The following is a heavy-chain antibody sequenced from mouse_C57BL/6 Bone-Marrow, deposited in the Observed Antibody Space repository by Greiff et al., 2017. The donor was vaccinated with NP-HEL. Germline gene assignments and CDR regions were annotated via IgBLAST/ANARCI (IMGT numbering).Heavy chain of an antibody. CDR3: ARHWDKRDLYAMDY. CDR2: ISSGGSYT. Sequence: EVQRVESGGDLVKPGGSLKLSCAASGFTFSSYGMSWVRQTPDKRLEWVATISSGGSYTYYPDSVKGRFTISRDNAKNTLYLQMSSLKSEDTAMYYCARHWDKRDLYAMDYWGQGTSVTVSS. V-gene: IGHV5-6*01. J-gene: IGHJ4*01. CDR1: GFTFSSYG. D-gene: IGHD4-1*01.